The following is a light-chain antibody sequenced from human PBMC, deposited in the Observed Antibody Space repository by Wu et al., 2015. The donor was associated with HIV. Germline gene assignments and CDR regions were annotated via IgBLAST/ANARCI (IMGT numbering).Light chain of an antibody. Sequence: ETVMTQSPAILSMSPGERATLSCRASQSVSNYLAWYQQKPGQAPRLLIYKTSTRATGVPTRFTASGSGTEFTLTISSLQSEDSAVYYCQHRNNWPFTFGPGTKVDLK. J-gene: IGKJ3*01. CDR3: QHRNNWPFT. CDR2: KTS. CDR1: QSVSNY. V-gene: IGKV3-15*01.